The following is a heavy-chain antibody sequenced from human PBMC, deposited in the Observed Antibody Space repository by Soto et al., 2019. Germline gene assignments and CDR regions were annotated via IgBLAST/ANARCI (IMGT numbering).Heavy chain of an antibody. V-gene: IGHV6-1*01. CDR3: ASDSGSSEDYYYGMDV. D-gene: IGHD6-19*01. CDR1: GDSVSSNSAA. CDR2: TYYRSKWYN. Sequence: PSQTLSLTCAISGDSVSSNSAAWNWIRQSPSRGLEWLGKTYYRSKWYNDYALSVKSRITINPDTSKNQVSLQLNSVTPKDTAVYYCASDSGSSEDYYYGMDVWGQGTTVTVSS. J-gene: IGHJ6*02.